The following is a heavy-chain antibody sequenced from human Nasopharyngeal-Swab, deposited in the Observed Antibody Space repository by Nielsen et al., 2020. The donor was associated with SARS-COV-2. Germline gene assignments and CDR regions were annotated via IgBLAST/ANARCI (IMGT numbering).Heavy chain of an antibody. D-gene: IGHD3-22*01. V-gene: IGHV3-48*04. J-gene: IGHJ4*02. CDR3: ARGFRRGSYYDNIGADS. Sequence: GESLKISCATSGFTFSIYSMNWVRQAPGKGLEWVSYISSSGGTMYYTDSVKGRFTISRDNAKNSLYLQMNTLRVADTAVYYCARGFRRGSYYDNIGADSWGQGTLVTVSS. CDR1: GFTFSIYS. CDR2: ISSSGGTM.